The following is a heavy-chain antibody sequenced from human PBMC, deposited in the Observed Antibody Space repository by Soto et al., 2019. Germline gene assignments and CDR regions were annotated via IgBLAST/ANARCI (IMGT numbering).Heavy chain of an antibody. Sequence: ALRLSCVGSGFIFSSFTMPWVRQAPGMGLQYLASISKSSSLIYYADSVRGRFIISRDNSKASVFLQMYSLRAEDTAMYYCVRGDDRVDWGQGTLVTVSS. CDR1: GFIFSSFT. CDR3: VRGDDRVD. J-gene: IGHJ4*02. CDR2: ISKSSSLI. V-gene: IGHV3-21*01. D-gene: IGHD1-1*01.